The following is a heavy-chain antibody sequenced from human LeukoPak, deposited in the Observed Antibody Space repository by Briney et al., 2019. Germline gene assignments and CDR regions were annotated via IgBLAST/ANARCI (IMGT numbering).Heavy chain of an antibody. Sequence: GESLKISCKGSGYSFTSYWIGWVRQMPGKGLEWMGIIYPGDSDTRYSPSFQGQVTISADKSISTAYLQWSSLKASDTAMYYCARLWSGYYTGIPTNIDSWGQGTLVTVSS. CDR2: IYPGDSDT. D-gene: IGHD3-3*01. J-gene: IGHJ4*02. V-gene: IGHV5-51*01. CDR1: GYSFTSYW. CDR3: ARLWSGYYTGIPTNIDS.